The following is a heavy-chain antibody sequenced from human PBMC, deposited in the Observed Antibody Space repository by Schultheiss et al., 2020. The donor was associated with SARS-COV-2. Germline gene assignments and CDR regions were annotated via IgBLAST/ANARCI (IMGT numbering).Heavy chain of an antibody. V-gene: IGHV4-34*01. D-gene: IGHD2-2*01. Sequence: SETLSLTCAVYGGSFSGYYWSWIRQPPGKGLEWIGVISYSGNIFYSPSLKSRVTISVDTSKNQFSLKLSSVTAADTAVYYCARRPAAVGGGWFDPWGQGTLVTVSS. CDR2: ISYSGNI. J-gene: IGHJ5*02. CDR3: ARRPAAVGGGWFDP. CDR1: GGSFSGYY.